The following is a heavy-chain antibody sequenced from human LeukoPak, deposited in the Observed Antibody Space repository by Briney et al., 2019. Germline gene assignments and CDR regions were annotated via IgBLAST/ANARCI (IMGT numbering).Heavy chain of an antibody. CDR2: IYYSGTA. J-gene: IGHJ2*01. CDR1: GGSISSGSYY. V-gene: IGHV4-39*07. CDR3: ARVSSSWYQDWYFDL. D-gene: IGHD6-13*01. Sequence: SETLSLTCTVSGGSISSGSYYWGWIRQPPGKGLEWIGSIYYSGTAYYNPSLKSRVTISVGTSKKQFSLKLSSVTAADTAVYYCARVSSSWYQDWYFDLWGRGTLVTVSS.